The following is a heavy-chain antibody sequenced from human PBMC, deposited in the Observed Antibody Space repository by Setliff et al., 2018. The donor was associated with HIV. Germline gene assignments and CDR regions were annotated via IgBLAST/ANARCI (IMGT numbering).Heavy chain of an antibody. Sequence: ASVKVSCKASGYSFTDDDINWVRQATGQGLEWMGWMDPKSGHTVYAEKFQGRVTITRDTSISTAYMELSSLRSEDTAVYFCARAMRPGTGWLLYFYYYLDVWGTGTTVTVSS. CDR1: GYSFTDDD. CDR3: ARAMRPGTGWLLYFYYYLDV. D-gene: IGHD6-19*01. CDR2: MDPKSGHT. V-gene: IGHV1-8*01. J-gene: IGHJ6*03.